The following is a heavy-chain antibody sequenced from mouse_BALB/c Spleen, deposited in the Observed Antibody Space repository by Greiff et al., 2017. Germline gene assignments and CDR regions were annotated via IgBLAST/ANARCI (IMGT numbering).Heavy chain of an antibody. V-gene: IGHV5-6-5*01. CDR2: ISSGGST. D-gene: IGHD2-1*01. CDR3: ASSYGNYAMDY. CDR1: GFTFSSYA. J-gene: IGHJ4*01. Sequence: EVQRVESGGGLVKPGGSLKLSCAASGFTFSSYAMSWVRQTLARRLVWVASISSGGSTYYPDSVKGRFTISRDNARNILYLQMSSLRSEDTAMYYCASSYGNYAMDYWGQGTSVTVSS.